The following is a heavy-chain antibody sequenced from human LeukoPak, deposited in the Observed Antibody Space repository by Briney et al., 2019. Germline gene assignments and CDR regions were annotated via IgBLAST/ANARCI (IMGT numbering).Heavy chain of an antibody. CDR2: IFYSGST. D-gene: IGHD2-2*02. CDR1: DGPISSYY. V-gene: IGHV4-59*01. Sequence: SETLSLTCTVSDGPISSYYWSWIRQPPGKGLEWIGYIFYSGSTNYNPSLKSRVTISVDTSKNQFSLKLSSVTAADTAVYYCARAYTSWSFDYWGQGTLVTVSS. J-gene: IGHJ4*02. CDR3: ARAYTSWSFDY.